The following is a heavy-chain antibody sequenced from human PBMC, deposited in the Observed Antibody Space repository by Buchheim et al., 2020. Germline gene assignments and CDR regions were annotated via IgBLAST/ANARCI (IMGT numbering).Heavy chain of an antibody. V-gene: IGHV3-74*01. D-gene: IGHD2-2*01. CDR2: INSDGSST. Sequence: EVQLVESGGGLVQPGGSLRLSCAASGFTFSSYWMHWVRQAPGKGLVWVSRINSDGSSTSYAASVKGRFTISRDNAKNTLYLQMNSLRAEDTAVYYCAGHYQLPPPDYYYYGMDVWGQGTT. J-gene: IGHJ6*02. CDR3: AGHYQLPPPDYYYYGMDV. CDR1: GFTFSSYW.